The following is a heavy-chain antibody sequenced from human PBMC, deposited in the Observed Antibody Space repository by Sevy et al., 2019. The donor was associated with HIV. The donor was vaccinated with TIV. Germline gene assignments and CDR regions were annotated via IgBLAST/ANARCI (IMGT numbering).Heavy chain of an antibody. CDR3: ATTSTPLYYYALDV. Sequence: GGSLRLSCAASGFTVSSKYMSWVRQAPGKGLEWVSVIYSGEYTYYAYSVKGRFTISRDISKNTLNLEMNNLRAEDTAIYYCATTSTPLYYYALDVWGQGTTVTVSS. CDR2: IYSGEYT. D-gene: IGHD1-26*01. J-gene: IGHJ6*02. V-gene: IGHV3-53*01. CDR1: GFTVSSKY.